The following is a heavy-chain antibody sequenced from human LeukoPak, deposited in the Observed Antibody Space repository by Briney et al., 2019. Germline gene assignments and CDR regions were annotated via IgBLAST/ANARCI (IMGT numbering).Heavy chain of an antibody. CDR2: IIPIFGTA. CDR3: ARDRPPSLHYYDSSGYPATPRRGYYYGMDV. J-gene: IGHJ6*02. Sequence: ASVTVSCKASGGAFSSYAISWVRQAPGQGLEWMGGIIPIFGTANYAQKFQGRVTITADESTSTAYMELSSLRSEDTAVYYCARDRPPSLHYYDSSGYPATPRRGYYYGMDVWGQGTTVTVSS. V-gene: IGHV1-69*01. D-gene: IGHD3-22*01. CDR1: GGAFSSYA.